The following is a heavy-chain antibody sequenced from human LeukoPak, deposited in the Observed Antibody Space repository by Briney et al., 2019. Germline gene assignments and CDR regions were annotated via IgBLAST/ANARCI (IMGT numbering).Heavy chain of an antibody. CDR3: ARRGGVSGLQWFDP. V-gene: IGHV4-39*06. Sequence: SETLSLTCTVSGGSISSSSHHWGWIRQPPGKGLEWIGSIYYSGSTYYNPSLKSRVTISVDTSKNQFTLKLSSVTAADTAVYYCARRGGVSGLQWFDPWGQGTLVTVSS. CDR2: IYYSGST. J-gene: IGHJ5*02. CDR1: GGSISSSSHH. D-gene: IGHD2-15*01.